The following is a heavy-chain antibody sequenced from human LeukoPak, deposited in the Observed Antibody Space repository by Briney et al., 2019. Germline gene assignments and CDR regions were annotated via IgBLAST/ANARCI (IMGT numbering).Heavy chain of an antibody. CDR2: INPNSGDT. V-gene: IGHV1-2*02. J-gene: IGHJ3*02. CDR1: GYTFIGFY. D-gene: IGHD3-16*01. Sequence: GASVKVSCKASGYTFIGFYMHWVRQAPGQGLEWMGWINPNSGDTKSPQKFQGRVTMTRDTSISTAYMELSSLRSEDTAVYYCARDLDYDAFDIWGQGTMVTVSS. CDR3: ARDLDYDAFDI.